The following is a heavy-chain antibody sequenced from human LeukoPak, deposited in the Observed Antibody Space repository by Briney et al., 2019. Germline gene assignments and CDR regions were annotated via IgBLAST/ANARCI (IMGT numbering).Heavy chain of an antibody. V-gene: IGHV1-69*04. D-gene: IGHD5-24*01. J-gene: IGHJ4*02. CDR1: GATFSSYA. Sequence: SVKLCCKASGATFSSYAISWVRHAPGQGHELMGRIIPILGIANYAQKFQGRVTITADKSTSTAYMELSSLRSEDTAVYYCAGRDGYNLGYFDYWGQGTLVTVSS. CDR3: AGRDGYNLGYFDY. CDR2: IIPILGIA.